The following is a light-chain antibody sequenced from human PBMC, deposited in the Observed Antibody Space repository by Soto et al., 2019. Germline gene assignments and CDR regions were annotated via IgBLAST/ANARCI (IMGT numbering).Light chain of an antibody. CDR1: QSISSW. Sequence: DIQMTQSPSTLSASVGDRVTITCRASQSISSWLAWYQQKPGKAPKLLIYDASSLESGVPSRFSGSGSGTEFTLTISSLQPDDFATYYCQQYNSYLLTCAGGTNVEIK. V-gene: IGKV1-5*01. J-gene: IGKJ4*01. CDR2: DAS. CDR3: QQYNSYLLT.